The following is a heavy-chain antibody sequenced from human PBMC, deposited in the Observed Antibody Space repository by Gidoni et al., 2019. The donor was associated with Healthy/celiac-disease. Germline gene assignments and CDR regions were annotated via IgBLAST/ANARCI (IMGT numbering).Heavy chain of an antibody. CDR2: ISGSGGST. CDR3: AKGIASSSWYRPYFDY. J-gene: IGHJ4*02. Sequence: EVQLLESGGGLVQPGGSLRLSCAASGFTFSSYAMSWVRQAPGKGLGWVSAISGSGGSTYYADSVKGRFTISRDNSKNTLYLQMNSLRAEDTAVYYCAKGIASSSWYRPYFDYWGQGTLVTVSS. D-gene: IGHD6-13*01. CDR1: GFTFSSYA. V-gene: IGHV3-23*01.